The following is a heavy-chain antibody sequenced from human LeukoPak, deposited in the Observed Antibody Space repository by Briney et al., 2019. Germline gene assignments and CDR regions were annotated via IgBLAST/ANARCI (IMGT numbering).Heavy chain of an antibody. J-gene: IGHJ4*02. CDR3: ARGRGNWGSVYFDY. D-gene: IGHD7-27*01. V-gene: IGHV1-69*06. Sequence: ASVKVCCKASGGTFSSYAISWVRQAPGQGLEWMGGTIPIFGTANYTKKLQGRVGMTAHKPTSTDYMELSRLRSEDTAVYYCARGRGNWGSVYFDYWGQATLVSVSS. CDR1: GGTFSSYA. CDR2: TIPIFGTA.